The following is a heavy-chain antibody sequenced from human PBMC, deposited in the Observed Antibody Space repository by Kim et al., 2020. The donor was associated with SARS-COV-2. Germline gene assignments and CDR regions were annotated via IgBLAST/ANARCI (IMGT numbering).Heavy chain of an antibody. J-gene: IGHJ3*02. V-gene: IGHV3-13*01. D-gene: IGHD7-27*01. Sequence: GGSLRLSCAASGFTFSSYDMHWVRQATGKGLEWVSAIGTAGDTYYPGSVKGRFTISRENAKNSLYLQMNSLRAGDTAVYYCARSRGLGPVNDAFDIWGQGTMVTVSS. CDR3: ARSRGLGPVNDAFDI. CDR2: IGTAGDT. CDR1: GFTFSSYD.